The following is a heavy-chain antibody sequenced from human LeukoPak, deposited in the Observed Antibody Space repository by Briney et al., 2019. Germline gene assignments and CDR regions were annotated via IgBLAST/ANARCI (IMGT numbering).Heavy chain of an antibody. CDR3: ARGDSSSWHYFPVEY. V-gene: IGHV3-30-3*01. D-gene: IGHD6-13*01. CDR2: ISYDGSNK. Sequence: GGSLRLSCAASGFTFTSYAMHWVRQAPGKGLQWVAVISYDGSNKYYGDSVKGRFTISRDNSKNTLYLQMNSLRAEDTAVYYCARGDSSSWHYFPVEYWGQGTLVTVSS. J-gene: IGHJ4*02. CDR1: GFTFTSYA.